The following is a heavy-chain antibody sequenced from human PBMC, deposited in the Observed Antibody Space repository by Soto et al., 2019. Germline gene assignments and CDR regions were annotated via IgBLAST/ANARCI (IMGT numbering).Heavy chain of an antibody. D-gene: IGHD6-19*01. CDR2: MNPNSGNT. V-gene: IGHV1-8*01. J-gene: IGHJ6*02. Sequence: ASVKVSCKASGYTFTSYDINWVRQATGQGLEWMGWMNPNSGNTGYAQKFQGRVTMTRNTSISTAYMELSSLRSEDTAVYYCARVRGSSGWLHAYYYYYGMDVWGQGTTVTAP. CDR3: ARVRGSSGWLHAYYYYYGMDV. CDR1: GYTFTSYD.